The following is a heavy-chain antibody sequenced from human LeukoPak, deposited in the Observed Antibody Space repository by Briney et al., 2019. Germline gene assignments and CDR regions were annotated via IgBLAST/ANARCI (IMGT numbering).Heavy chain of an antibody. CDR2: IYYSGST. D-gene: IGHD3-10*01. CDR3: ARGGGIDYYYYYMDV. CDR1: GGSIRSYY. V-gene: IGHV4-59*01. Sequence: SETLSLTCTVSGGSIRSYYWSWIRQPPGKGLEWIGYIYYSGSTNYNPSLKSRVTISVDTSKNQFSLKLSSVTAADTAVYSCARGGGIDYYYYYMDVWGKGTTVTVSS. J-gene: IGHJ6*03.